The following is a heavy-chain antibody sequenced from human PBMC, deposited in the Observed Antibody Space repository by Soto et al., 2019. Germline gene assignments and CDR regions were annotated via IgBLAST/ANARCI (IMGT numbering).Heavy chain of an antibody. J-gene: IGHJ5*01. D-gene: IGHD2-21*02. CDR2: LIPLFGTP. CDR1: GATFSTTG. V-gene: IGHV1-69*01. CDR3: ARASSVIFGGDPWYRLDSSVDS. Sequence: QVQLVQSGAEVRKPGSSLRVSCKSSGATFSTTGISWVRQAPGQGLEWMGGLIPLFGTPKYDRKFQGRLSMTADASTKTVYREFNGLMPDDAAVYYCARASSVIFGGDPWYRLDSSVDSWEQGSLVIVSS.